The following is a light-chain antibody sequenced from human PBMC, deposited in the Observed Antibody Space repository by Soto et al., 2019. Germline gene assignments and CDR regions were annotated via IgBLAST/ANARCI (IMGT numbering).Light chain of an antibody. CDR1: QDISNY. J-gene: IGKJ5*01. V-gene: IGKV1-33*01. CDR2: DAS. CDR3: QQSDSLPIT. Sequence: DIQMTQSPSSLSASVGDRVTITCRASQDISNYLNWYQQRPGKAPTLLIYDASDLERGVPSRFSGTRSGTHFSFAITSLQPDYVATYPCQQSDSLPITFGQGTRLEI.